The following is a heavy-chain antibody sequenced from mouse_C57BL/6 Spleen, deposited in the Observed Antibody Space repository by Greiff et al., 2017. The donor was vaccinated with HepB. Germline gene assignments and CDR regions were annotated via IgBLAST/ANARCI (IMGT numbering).Heavy chain of an antibody. J-gene: IGHJ2*01. CDR3: AREEYYCSQFDY. CDR1: GFTFSSYA. CDR2: ISAGGSYT. Sequence: EVQVVESGGGLVKPGGSLKLSCAASGFTFSSYAMSWVRQTPEKRLEWVATISAGGSYTYYPDNVKGRFTISRDNAKNNLYLQMSHLKSEDTAMYYCAREEYYCSQFDYWGQGTTLTVSS. D-gene: IGHD1-1*01. V-gene: IGHV5-4*01.